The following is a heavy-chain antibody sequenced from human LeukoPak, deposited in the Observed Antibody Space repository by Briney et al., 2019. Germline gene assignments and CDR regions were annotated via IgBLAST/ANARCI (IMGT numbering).Heavy chain of an antibody. V-gene: IGHV4-39*07. Sequence: SETLSLTCTVSGGSINTKNYYWVWIRQPPGKGLEWIGSIYYSGSTYYIPSLKSRVTMSVDTSKNHFSLKVTSVTAADTAVYYCARDLAPYHNLFYYYMDVWGKGTTVTVSS. CDR2: IYYSGST. CDR1: GGSINTKNYY. J-gene: IGHJ6*03. D-gene: IGHD5-24*01. CDR3: ARDLAPYHNLFYYYMDV.